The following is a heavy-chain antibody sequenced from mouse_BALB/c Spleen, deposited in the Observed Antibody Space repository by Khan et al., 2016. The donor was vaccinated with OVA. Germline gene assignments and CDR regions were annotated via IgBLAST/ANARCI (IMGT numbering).Heavy chain of an antibody. V-gene: IGHV1-77*01. CDR1: GYTFTDYY. J-gene: IGHJ3*01. D-gene: IGHD1-2*01. Sequence: VELVESGAELARPGASVKLSCKASGYTFTDYYINWVKQRTGQGLEWIGEIFPGSGDTYYNETLKGKATLTADKSSSTAYRQLSSLSPEASAVYFGARRNYFGYTFAYWGQGTLVTVSA. CDR3: ARRNYFGYTFAY. CDR2: IFPGSGDT.